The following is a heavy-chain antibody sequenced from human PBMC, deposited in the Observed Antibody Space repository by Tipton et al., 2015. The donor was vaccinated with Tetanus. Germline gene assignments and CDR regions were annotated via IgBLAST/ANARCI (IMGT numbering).Heavy chain of an antibody. Sequence: TLSLTCTVSGGSISSYYWSWIRQPPGKELEWIGYIYYSGSTNYNPSLKSRVTISVDTSKNQFSLKLSSVTAADTAVYYCARDLRDYGGNSYYYYGMDVWGQGTTVTVSS. CDR3: ARDLRDYGGNSYYYYGMDV. J-gene: IGHJ6*02. CDR1: GGSISSYY. CDR2: IYYSGST. D-gene: IGHD4-23*01. V-gene: IGHV4-59*01.